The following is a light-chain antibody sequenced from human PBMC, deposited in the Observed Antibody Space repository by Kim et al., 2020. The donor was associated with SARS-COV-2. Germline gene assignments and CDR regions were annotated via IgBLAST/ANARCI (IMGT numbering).Light chain of an antibody. CDR3: QQFGSSYT. Sequence: EIVLTQSPGTLYLSPGERATLSCRASQSVSSSHLAWYQQKPGQAPRLLLSGASSRATGIPDRFSGSGSGTDFTLTISGLEPEDFAVYYCQQFGSSYTFGQGTKLEIK. CDR1: QSVSSSH. V-gene: IGKV3-20*01. CDR2: GAS. J-gene: IGKJ2*01.